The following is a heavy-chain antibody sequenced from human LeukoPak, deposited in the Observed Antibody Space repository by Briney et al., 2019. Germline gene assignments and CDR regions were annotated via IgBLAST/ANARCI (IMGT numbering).Heavy chain of an antibody. J-gene: IGHJ5*02. CDR3: ARGPYEAVAYNWFDP. Sequence: PSETLSLTCTVSGGSISSYYWSWIRQPPGKGLEWIGYIYYSGSTNYNPSLKSRVTISVDTSKNQFSLKLSSVTAADTAVYYCARGPYEAVAYNWFDPWGQGTLVTVSS. V-gene: IGHV4-59*01. CDR1: GGSISSYY. CDR2: IYYSGST. D-gene: IGHD6-19*01.